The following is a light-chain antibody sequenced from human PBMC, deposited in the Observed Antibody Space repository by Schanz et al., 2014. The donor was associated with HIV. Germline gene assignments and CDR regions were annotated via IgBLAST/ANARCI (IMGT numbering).Light chain of an antibody. Sequence: QSVLTQPPSASGTPGQSVTISCSGSSSNIGSNAVHWYQQLPGTAPTLLIYINNQRPSGVPVRFSGSKSGTSASLVINGLRSEDEADYYCAAWNDSLSGRVFGGGTKLTVL. CDR2: INN. CDR3: AAWNDSLSGRV. V-gene: IGLV1-47*02. CDR1: SSNIGSNA. J-gene: IGLJ3*02.